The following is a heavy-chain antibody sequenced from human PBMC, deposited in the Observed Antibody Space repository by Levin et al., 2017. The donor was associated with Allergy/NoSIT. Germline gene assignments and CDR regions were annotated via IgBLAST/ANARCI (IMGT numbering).Heavy chain of an antibody. V-gene: IGHV4-59*01. D-gene: IGHD6-13*01. Sequence: PSETLSLTCTVSGGSISSYYWSWIRQPPGKGLEWIGYIYYSGSTNYNPSLKSRVTISVDTSKNQFSLKLSSVTAADTAVYYCARDKDSSSWHDAAFDIWGQGTMVTVSS. CDR2: IYYSGST. CDR1: GGSISSYY. CDR3: ARDKDSSSWHDAAFDI. J-gene: IGHJ3*02.